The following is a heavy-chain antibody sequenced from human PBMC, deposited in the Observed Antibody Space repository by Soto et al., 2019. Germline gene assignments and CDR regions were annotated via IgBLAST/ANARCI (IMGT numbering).Heavy chain of an antibody. Sequence: ASVKVSCKASGYTFTGYYMHWVRQAPGQGLEWMGWINPNSGGTNYAQKFQGWVTMTRDTSISTAYMELSRLRSDDTAVYYCARGDSGYDYGGGYWGQGTLVTVSS. CDR3: ARGDSGYDYGGGY. D-gene: IGHD5-12*01. CDR2: INPNSGGT. J-gene: IGHJ4*02. V-gene: IGHV1-2*04. CDR1: GYTFTGYY.